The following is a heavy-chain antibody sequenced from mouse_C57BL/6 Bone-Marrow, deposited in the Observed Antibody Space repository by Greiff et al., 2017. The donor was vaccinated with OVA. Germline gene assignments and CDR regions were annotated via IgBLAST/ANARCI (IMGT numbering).Heavy chain of an antibody. CDR2: ILPGSGST. V-gene: IGHV1-9*01. Sequence: VQRVESGAELMKPGASVKLSCKATGYTFTGYWIEWVKQRPGHGLEWIGEILPGSGSTNYNEKFKGKATFTADTSSNTAYMQLSSLTTEDSAIYYCARWAYYYYGSSSFDYWGQGTTLTVSS. CDR1: GYTFTGYW. D-gene: IGHD1-1*01. CDR3: ARWAYYYYGSSSFDY. J-gene: IGHJ2*01.